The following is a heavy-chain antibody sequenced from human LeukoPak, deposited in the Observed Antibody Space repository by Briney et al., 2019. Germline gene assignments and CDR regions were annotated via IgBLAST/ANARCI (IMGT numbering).Heavy chain of an antibody. Sequence: SETLSLTCAVYGGSFSGYYWSWIRQPPGKGLEWIGEINHSGSTNYNPSLKSRVTISVDTSKNQFSLKLSSVTAADTAVYYCARRGVSSGWYSYFDYWGQGTLVTVSS. J-gene: IGHJ4*02. CDR1: GGSFSGYY. D-gene: IGHD6-19*01. CDR3: ARRGVSSGWYSYFDY. CDR2: INHSGST. V-gene: IGHV4-34*01.